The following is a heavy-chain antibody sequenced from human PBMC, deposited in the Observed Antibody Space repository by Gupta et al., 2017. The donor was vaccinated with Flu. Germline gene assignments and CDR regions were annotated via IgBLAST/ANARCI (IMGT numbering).Heavy chain of an antibody. CDR1: GYPIRSGYH. J-gene: IGHJ4*02. CDR2: IYHSVTT. V-gene: IGHV4-38-2*01. Sequence: AQLQGSGTRLVKPAATLSLTCAVSGYPIRSGYHWGWSPRLPGMGLEWIGSIYHSVTTYYNPTLKSRVTISVDTSKNQISLKLSSVTAADTAVYYCARGGSGSYYRYYFDYWGQGTLVTVSS. CDR3: ARGGSGSYYRYYFDY. D-gene: IGHD3-10*01.